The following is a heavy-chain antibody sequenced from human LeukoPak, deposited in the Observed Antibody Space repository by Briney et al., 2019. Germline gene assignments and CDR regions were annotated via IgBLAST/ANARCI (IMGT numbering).Heavy chain of an antibody. CDR2: IYHSGST. CDR3: ARRSGNYYYYYGMDV. V-gene: IGHV4-4*02. Sequence: KPSETLSLTCAVSGGSISSSNWWSWVRQPPGKGLEWIGEIYHSGSTNYNPSLKSRVTISVDKSKNQFSLKLSSVTAADTAVYYCARRSGNYYYYYGMDVWGQGTTVTVSS. D-gene: IGHD3-3*01. J-gene: IGHJ6*02. CDR1: GGSISSSNW.